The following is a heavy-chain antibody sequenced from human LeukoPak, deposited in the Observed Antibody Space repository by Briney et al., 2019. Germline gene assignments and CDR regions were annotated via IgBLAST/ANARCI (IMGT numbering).Heavy chain of an antibody. Sequence: ASVKVSCKASGYTFNSYDISWVRQAPGQGLEWMAWISTYNGNTNYAQKVQGRATMTTDTSMSTAYMELRSLRSDDTAVYYCARVLRYDFWSAYYFDYWGQGTLVTVSS. D-gene: IGHD3-3*01. CDR2: ISTYNGNT. V-gene: IGHV1-18*01. CDR3: ARVLRYDFWSAYYFDY. J-gene: IGHJ4*02. CDR1: GYTFNSYD.